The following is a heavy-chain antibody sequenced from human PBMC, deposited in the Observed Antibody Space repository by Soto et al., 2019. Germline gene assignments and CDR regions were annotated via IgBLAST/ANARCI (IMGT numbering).Heavy chain of an antibody. V-gene: IGHV1-69*13. Sequence: ASVKVFCKASGGTFSSYAISLVRQAPGQGLEWMGGIIPIFGTANYAQKFQGRVTITADESTSTAYMELSSLRSEDTAVYYCASNSRYSGYDREDYFDYWGQGTLVTVS. CDR3: ASNSRYSGYDREDYFDY. D-gene: IGHD5-12*01. CDR1: GGTFSSYA. CDR2: IIPIFGTA. J-gene: IGHJ4*02.